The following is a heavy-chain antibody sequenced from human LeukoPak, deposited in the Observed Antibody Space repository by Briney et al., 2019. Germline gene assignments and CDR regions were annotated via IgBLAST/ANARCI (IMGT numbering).Heavy chain of an antibody. CDR1: GGSISSYY. V-gene: IGHV4-59*12. Sequence: PSETLSLTCTVSGGSISSYYWSWIRQPPGKGLEWIGYIYYSGSTNYNPSLKSRVTISVDTSKNQFSLKLSSVTAADTAVYYCARESGDSSSWYAPTNWFDPWGQGTLVTVSS. J-gene: IGHJ5*02. CDR2: IYYSGST. CDR3: ARESGDSSSWYAPTNWFDP. D-gene: IGHD6-13*01.